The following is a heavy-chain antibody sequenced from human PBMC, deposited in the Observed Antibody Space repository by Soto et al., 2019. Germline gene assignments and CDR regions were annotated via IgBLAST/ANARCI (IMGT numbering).Heavy chain of an antibody. V-gene: IGHV3-30-3*01. Sequence: QVQLVESGGGVVQPGRSLRLSCAASGFTFSSYAMHWVRQAPGKGLEWVAVISYDGSNKYYADSVKGRFTISRDNSKNTLYLQMNSLRAEDTAVYYCARNVLRFLEWFSDYWGRGALVTVSS. CDR2: ISYDGSNK. CDR3: ARNVLRFLEWFSDY. CDR1: GFTFSSYA. D-gene: IGHD3-3*01. J-gene: IGHJ4*02.